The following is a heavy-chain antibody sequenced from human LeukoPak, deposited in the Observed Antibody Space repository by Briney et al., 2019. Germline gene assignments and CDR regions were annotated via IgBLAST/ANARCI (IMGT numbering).Heavy chain of an antibody. Sequence: ASVKVSCKASGYTFTGYYMHWVRQAPGQGLEWMGWINPNSGGTNYAQKFQGRVTMTRDTSISTAYMELSRLRSDDTAVYYCARGGVTEDIVVVPAATKSDYWGQGTLVTVSS. J-gene: IGHJ4*02. CDR3: ARGGVTEDIVVVPAATKSDY. D-gene: IGHD2-2*01. CDR2: INPNSGGT. V-gene: IGHV1-2*02. CDR1: GYTFTGYY.